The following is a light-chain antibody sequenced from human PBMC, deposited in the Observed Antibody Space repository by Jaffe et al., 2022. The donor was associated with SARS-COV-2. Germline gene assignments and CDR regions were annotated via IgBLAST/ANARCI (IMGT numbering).Light chain of an antibody. Sequence: QSVLTQPPSASGTPGQRVTISCSGSSSNIGSNFVNWYQQLPGSAPKLLIYRNNERPSGVPDRFSGSKSGTSASLAISALRSEDETDYYCATWDESLSGPVFGGGTKLTVL. CDR3: ATWDESLSGPV. CDR2: RNN. CDR1: SSNIGSNF. V-gene: IGLV1-47*01. J-gene: IGLJ3*02.